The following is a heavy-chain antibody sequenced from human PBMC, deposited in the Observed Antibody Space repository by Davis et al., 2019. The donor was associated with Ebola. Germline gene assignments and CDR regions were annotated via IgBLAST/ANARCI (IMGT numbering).Heavy chain of an antibody. Sequence: GESLKISCAASGFTFSSYSMNWVRQAPGKGLEWVSSISSSSSYIYYADSVKGRFTISRDNSKNTLYLQMNSLRAGDTAIYYCAKDGLAHGGWGQGTLVTVSS. CDR2: ISSSSSYI. V-gene: IGHV3-21*04. D-gene: IGHD3-16*01. CDR3: AKDGLAHGG. J-gene: IGHJ4*02. CDR1: GFTFSSYS.